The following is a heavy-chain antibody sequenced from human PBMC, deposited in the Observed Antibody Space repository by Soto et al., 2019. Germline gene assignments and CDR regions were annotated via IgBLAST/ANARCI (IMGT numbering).Heavy chain of an antibody. CDR1: GGSISSSSYY. CDR3: ARESIAARPTFDYYGMDV. Sequence: PSETLSLTCTVSGGSISSSSYYWGWIRQPPGEGLEWIGSIYYSGSTYYNPSLKSRVTISVDTSKNQFSLKLSSVTAADTAVYYCARESIAARPTFDYYGMDVWGQGTTVTVSS. V-gene: IGHV4-39*02. D-gene: IGHD6-6*01. CDR2: IYYSGST. J-gene: IGHJ6*02.